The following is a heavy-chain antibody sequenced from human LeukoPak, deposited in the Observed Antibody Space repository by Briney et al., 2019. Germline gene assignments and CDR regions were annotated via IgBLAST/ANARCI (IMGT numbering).Heavy chain of an antibody. V-gene: IGHV4-30-4*08. CDR3: AREAFDI. Sequence: MPSETLSLTCAVYGGSFSGYYWSWIRQPPGKGLEWIGYIYYSGSTYYNPSLKSRVTISVDTSKNQFSLKLSSVTAADTAVYYCAREAFDIWGQGTMVTVSS. CDR1: GGSFSGYY. CDR2: IYYSGST. J-gene: IGHJ3*02.